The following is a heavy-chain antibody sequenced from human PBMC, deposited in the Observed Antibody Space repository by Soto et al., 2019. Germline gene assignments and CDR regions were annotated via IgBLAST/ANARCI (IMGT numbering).Heavy chain of an antibody. CDR2: IIPIFGTA. CDR1: GGTFSSYA. V-gene: IGHV1-69*12. Sequence: QVQLVQSGAEVKKPGSSVKVSCKASGGTFSSYAISWVRQAPGQGLEWMGGIIPIFGTADYAQKFQGRVAITGDASASTACMELSSLRSEDTAVYYCASAWGPSYYYGMDVWGQGTTVTVSS. CDR3: ASAWGPSYYYGMDV. D-gene: IGHD3-16*01. J-gene: IGHJ6*02.